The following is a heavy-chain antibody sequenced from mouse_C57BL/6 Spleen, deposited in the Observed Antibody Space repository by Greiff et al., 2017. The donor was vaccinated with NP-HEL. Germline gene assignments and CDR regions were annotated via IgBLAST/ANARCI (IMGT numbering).Heavy chain of an antibody. Sequence: EVQVVESEGGLVQPGSSMKLSCTASGFTFSDYYMAWVRQVPEKGLEWVANINYDGSSTYYLDSLKSRFIISRDNAKNILYLQMSSLKSEDTATYYCATGNQAWFAYWGQGTLVTVSA. CDR3: ATGNQAWFAY. D-gene: IGHD4-1*01. V-gene: IGHV5-16*01. CDR2: INYDGSST. CDR1: GFTFSDYY. J-gene: IGHJ3*01.